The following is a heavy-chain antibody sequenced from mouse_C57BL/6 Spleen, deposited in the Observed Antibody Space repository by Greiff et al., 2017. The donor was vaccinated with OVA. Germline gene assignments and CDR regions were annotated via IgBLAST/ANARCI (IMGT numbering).Heavy chain of an antibody. D-gene: IGHD1-1*01. Sequence: QVQLQQPGAELVKPGASVKLSCKASGYTFTSYWMHWVKQRPGHGLEWIGRIHPTASDTNYNQKFKGKATLTVDKSSSTAYMHLSSLTSEDSAVYYCAVNYGSRDSMDYWGQGTSVTVSS. CDR3: AVNYGSRDSMDY. J-gene: IGHJ4*01. CDR1: GYTFTSYW. V-gene: IGHV1-74*01. CDR2: IHPTASDT.